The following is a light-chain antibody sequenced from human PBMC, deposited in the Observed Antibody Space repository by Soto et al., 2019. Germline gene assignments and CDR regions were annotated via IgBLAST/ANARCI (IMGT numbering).Light chain of an antibody. CDR3: SSYTSRSPVV. CDR2: EVS. J-gene: IGLJ2*01. CDR1: SGDVGAYNY. V-gene: IGLV2-14*01. Sequence: QSALTQPASVSGSPGQSITISCAGTSGDVGAYNYVSWYQQYPGKVPKLIVYEVSNRPSGVADRFSGSKAGNTASLPISGLPAEDEADYYCSSYTSRSPVVFGGGTKLTVL.